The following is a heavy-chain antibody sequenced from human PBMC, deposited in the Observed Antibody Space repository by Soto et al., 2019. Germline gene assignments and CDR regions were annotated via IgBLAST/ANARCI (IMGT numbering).Heavy chain of an antibody. CDR3: AKDGYCSGGGCFGPPDY. D-gene: IGHD2-15*01. CDR2: ISGSGGTT. CDR1: GFTFNNYA. Sequence: GGSLRLSCAASGFTFNNYAMTWVRQAPGKGLEWVSSISGSGGTTNYADSVKGRFTISRDNSMNTLFLQMNSLRAEDTALYYCAKDGYCSGGGCFGPPDYWGQGTLVTVSS. V-gene: IGHV3-23*01. J-gene: IGHJ4*02.